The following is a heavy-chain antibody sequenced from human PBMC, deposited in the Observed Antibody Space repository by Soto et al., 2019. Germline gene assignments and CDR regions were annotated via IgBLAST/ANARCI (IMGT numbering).Heavy chain of an antibody. D-gene: IGHD2-21*02. CDR1: GGTFSSYA. Sequence: QVQLVQSGGEVKKPGSSVKVSCKASGGTFSSYAISWVRQAPGQGLEWMGGIIPIFGTANYAQKFQGRVTITADESTSTAYKELSSLRSDDTAVYYCARAATYCGGDCYPPDYWGQGTLVTVSS. CDR2: IIPIFGTA. V-gene: IGHV1-69*01. J-gene: IGHJ4*02. CDR3: ARAATYCGGDCYPPDY.